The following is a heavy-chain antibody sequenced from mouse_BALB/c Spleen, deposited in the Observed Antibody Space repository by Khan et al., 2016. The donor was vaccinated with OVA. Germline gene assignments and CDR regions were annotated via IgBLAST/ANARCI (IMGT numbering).Heavy chain of an antibody. Sequence: QVQLKESGAELARPGASVKMSCKASGYTFTTYTMHWVKQRPGQGLEWIGFINPTNGYTNYNQKFRDKATLTADKSSSTAYMQLSSLTSEDSAVDYGGRVGAYHANYGAWLAYWGQGTLVTVSA. CDR3: GRVGAYHANYGAWLAY. J-gene: IGHJ3*01. CDR1: GYTFTTYT. V-gene: IGHV1-4*01. CDR2: INPTNGYT. D-gene: IGHD2-10*01.